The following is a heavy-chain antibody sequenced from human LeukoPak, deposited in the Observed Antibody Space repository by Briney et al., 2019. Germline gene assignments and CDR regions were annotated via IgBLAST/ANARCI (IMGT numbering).Heavy chain of an antibody. CDR1: GFPFSSYS. Sequence: GGSLRLSCAASGFPFSSYSMNWVPQAPGKGLEWVSAISGSGGSTYYADSVKGRFTISRDNSKNTLYLQMNSLRAEDTAVYYCAKDRDGYNYYFDYWGQGTLVTVSS. D-gene: IGHD5-24*01. V-gene: IGHV3-23*01. CDR2: ISGSGGST. CDR3: AKDRDGYNYYFDY. J-gene: IGHJ4*02.